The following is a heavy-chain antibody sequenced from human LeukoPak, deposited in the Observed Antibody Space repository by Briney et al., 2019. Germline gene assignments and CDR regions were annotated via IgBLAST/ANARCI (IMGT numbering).Heavy chain of an antibody. Sequence: SETLSLTCTVSGDSISSGDYYWSWIRQPPGKGLEWIGYIYYSGSTNYNPSLKSRVTISVDTSKNQFSLKLSSVTAADTAVYYCARVDPYYDFWSGSNYYYYMDVWGKGTTVTVSS. V-gene: IGHV4-61*08. CDR1: GDSISSGDYY. CDR3: ARVDPYYDFWSGSNYYYYMDV. CDR2: IYYSGST. D-gene: IGHD3-3*01. J-gene: IGHJ6*03.